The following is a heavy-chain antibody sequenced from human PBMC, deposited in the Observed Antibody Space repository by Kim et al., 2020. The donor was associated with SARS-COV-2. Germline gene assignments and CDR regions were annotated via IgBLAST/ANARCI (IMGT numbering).Heavy chain of an antibody. CDR1: GGSISSSNW. J-gene: IGHJ6*03. CDR3: ARSVRYFDWLQEPAYYYYMDV. Sequence: SETLSLTCAVSGGSISSSNWWSWVRQPPGKGLEWIGEIYHSGSTNYNPSLKSRVTISVDKSKNQFSLKLSSVTAADTAVYYCARSVRYFDWLQEPAYYYYMDVWGKGTTVTVSS. D-gene: IGHD3-9*01. V-gene: IGHV4-4*02. CDR2: IYHSGST.